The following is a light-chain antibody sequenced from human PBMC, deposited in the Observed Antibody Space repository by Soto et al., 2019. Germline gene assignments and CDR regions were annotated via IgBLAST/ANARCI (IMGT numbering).Light chain of an antibody. CDR3: TSYTGSSTSYV. V-gene: IGLV2-14*01. J-gene: IGLJ1*01. CDR2: EVS. CDR1: SRDVGSYSF. Sequence: QSALTQPASVSGSPGQSITISCTGSSRDVGSYSFVSWYQHHPGKAPKLIISEVSDRPSGVSNRFSGSKSGSTASLTISGLQAEDEADYYCTSYTGSSTSYVFGSGTKLTVL.